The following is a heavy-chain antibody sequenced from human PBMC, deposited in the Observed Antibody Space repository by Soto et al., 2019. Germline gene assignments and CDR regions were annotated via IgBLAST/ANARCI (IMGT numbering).Heavy chain of an antibody. CDR3: AKDQAFSTTVTPYYYYYGMDV. V-gene: IGHV3-23*01. J-gene: IGHJ6*02. Sequence: SLRLSCAASGFTFSSYAMSWVRQAPGKGLEWVSAISGSGGSTYYADSVKGRFTISRDNSKNTLYLQMNSLRAEDTAVYYCAKDQAFSTTVTPYYYYYGMDVWGQGTTVTVSS. CDR1: GFTFSSYA. CDR2: ISGSGGST. D-gene: IGHD4-17*01.